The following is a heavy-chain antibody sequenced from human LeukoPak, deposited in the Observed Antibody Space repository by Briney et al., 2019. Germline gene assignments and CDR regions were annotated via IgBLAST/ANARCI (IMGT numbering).Heavy chain of an antibody. V-gene: IGHV4-61*05. D-gene: IGHD2-15*01. CDR1: GGSISSSSYY. J-gene: IGHJ1*01. Sequence: SETLSLTCTVSGGSISSSSYYWGWIRQPPGKGLEWIGYIYHSGTPNYNPSLKGRVTISVDTSKTQFSLRLTSVTAADTAVYFCAQLAPYSPAYSQQWGQGTLVTVSS. CDR2: IYHSGTP. CDR3: AQLAPYSPAYSQQ.